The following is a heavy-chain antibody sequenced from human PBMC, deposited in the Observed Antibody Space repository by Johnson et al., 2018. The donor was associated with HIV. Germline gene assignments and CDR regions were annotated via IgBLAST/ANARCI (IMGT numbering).Heavy chain of an antibody. D-gene: IGHD6-13*01. CDR3: ARELGGSSLPFGAFDI. V-gene: IGHV3-7*05. J-gene: IGHJ3*02. CDR1: GFTFSSYW. CDR2: IKQDGSER. Sequence: VKLVESGGGLVQPGGSLRLSCEASGFTFSSYWMSWVRQAPGKGLEWVANIKQDGSERYYVDSVKGRFIISRDNAKNSVYLQMNSLRAEDTAVYYCARELGGSSLPFGAFDIWGQGTMVSVSS.